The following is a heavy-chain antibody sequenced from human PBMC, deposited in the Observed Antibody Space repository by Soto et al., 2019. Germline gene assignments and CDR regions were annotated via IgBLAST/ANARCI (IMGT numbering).Heavy chain of an antibody. V-gene: IGHV4-61*01. CDR2: IPNNGSP. CDR1: GGSVRTGSYH. J-gene: IGHJ4*02. Sequence: SETLSLTCSVSGGSVRTGSYHWSWIRQPPGKGLEWIGFIPNNGSPDYNPSLKSRVVVSIDRSKNQFSLKVNSVTAADTAVYFCARIGWGGDSWGQGTLVTVSS. D-gene: IGHD7-27*01. CDR3: ARIGWGGDS.